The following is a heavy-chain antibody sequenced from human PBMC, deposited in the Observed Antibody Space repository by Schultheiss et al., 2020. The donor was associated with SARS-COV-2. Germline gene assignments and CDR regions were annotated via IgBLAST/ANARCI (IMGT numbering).Heavy chain of an antibody. J-gene: IGHJ4*02. CDR2: MSYDGNGR. CDR1: GFTFRSHD. CDR3: ARDPVWGADD. V-gene: IGHV3-30*03. D-gene: IGHD1-26*01. Sequence: GGSLRLSCVGSGFTFRSHDIYWVRQAPGKGLEWLAFMSYDGNGRYNGDSVKDRFTISRDNSKNTLYLQMNRLRAEDTAVYYCARDPVWGADDWGQGTLVTVSS.